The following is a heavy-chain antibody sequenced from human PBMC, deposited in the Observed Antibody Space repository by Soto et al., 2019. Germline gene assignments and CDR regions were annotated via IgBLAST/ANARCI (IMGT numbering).Heavy chain of an antibody. CDR2: IYPGDSDT. Sequence: GESLKISCKISGKAFTSFWVVWVRQMPGRGLEWMGNIYPGDSDTRYTPPFQGQVTISADKSTNTAYLQWHSLQASDAALYYCAKQDDRGALEIWGQGTKVTVSS. CDR3: AKQDDRGALEI. D-gene: IGHD3-22*01. CDR1: GKAFTSFW. V-gene: IGHV5-51*01. J-gene: IGHJ3*02.